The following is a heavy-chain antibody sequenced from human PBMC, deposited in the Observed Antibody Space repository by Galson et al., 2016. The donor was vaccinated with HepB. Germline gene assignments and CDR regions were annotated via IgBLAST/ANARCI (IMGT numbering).Heavy chain of an antibody. D-gene: IGHD3-10*01. CDR3: ARDPLLWGHWFVP. V-gene: IGHV3-74*01. CDR2: INRDGSTT. Sequence: SLRLSCAASGFTFSSYWMHWVRQSPEEGLVWVSYINRDGSTTAYTASVKGRFTTSRDNATKTLYLQMNSLRVEDTAVYYCARDPLLWGHWFVPWGQGTLVTVSS. CDR1: GFTFSSYW. J-gene: IGHJ5*02.